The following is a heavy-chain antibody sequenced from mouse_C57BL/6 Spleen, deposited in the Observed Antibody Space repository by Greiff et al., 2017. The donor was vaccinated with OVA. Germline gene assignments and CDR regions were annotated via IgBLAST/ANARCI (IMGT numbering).Heavy chain of an antibody. V-gene: IGHV3-6*01. CDR1: GYSITSGYY. CDR3: ARQEEFAY. Sequence: EVQLQQSGPGLVKPSQSLSLTCSVTGYSITSGYYWNWIRQFPGNKLEWMGYISYDGSNNYNPSLKNRISITRDTSKNQFFLKLNSVTTEDTATYYCARQEEFAYWGQGTLVTVSA. J-gene: IGHJ3*01. CDR2: ISYDGSN.